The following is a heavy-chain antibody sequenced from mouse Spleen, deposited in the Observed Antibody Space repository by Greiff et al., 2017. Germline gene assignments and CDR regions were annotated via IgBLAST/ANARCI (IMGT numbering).Heavy chain of an antibody. V-gene: IGHV5-4*02. CDR2: ISDGGSYT. D-gene: IGHD1-1*01. CDR1: GFTFSDYS. CDR3: ARDLLINYGSSPFAY. Sequence: EVKLVESGGGLVKPGGSLKLSCAASGFTFSDYSMYWVRQTPEKRLEWVATISDGGSYTYYPDSVKGRFTISRDNAKNNLYLQMSSLKSEDTAMYYCARDLLINYGSSPFAYWGQGTLVTVSA. J-gene: IGHJ3*01.